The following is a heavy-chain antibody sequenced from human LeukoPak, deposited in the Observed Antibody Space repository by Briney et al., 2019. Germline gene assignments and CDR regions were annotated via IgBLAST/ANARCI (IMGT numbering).Heavy chain of an antibody. J-gene: IGHJ5*02. CDR3: ARSDPTAWFDP. V-gene: IGHV3-21*01. CDR1: GFTFSSYW. CDR2: ISSFGSYI. Sequence: GGSLRLSCAASGFTFSSYWIHWVRQAPGKGLEWVSSISSFGSYIYYADSVKGRFTISRDNAKNSLYLQMNSLRAEDTAVYYCARSDPTAWFDPWGQGTLVTVSS.